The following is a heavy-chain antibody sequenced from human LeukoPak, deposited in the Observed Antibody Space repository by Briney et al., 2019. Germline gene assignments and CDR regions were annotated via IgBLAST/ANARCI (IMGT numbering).Heavy chain of an antibody. CDR3: ARGLYYCGSGSWNYYYYYMDV. CDR1: GGSISSYY. D-gene: IGHD3-10*01. Sequence: SETLSLTCTVSGGSISSYYWSWIRQPPGKGLEWIGYIYYSGSTNYNPSLKSRVTISVDKSKNQFSLKLSSVTAADTAVYYCARGLYYCGSGSWNYYYYYMDVWGKGTTVTVSS. J-gene: IGHJ6*03. CDR2: IYYSGST. V-gene: IGHV4-59*01.